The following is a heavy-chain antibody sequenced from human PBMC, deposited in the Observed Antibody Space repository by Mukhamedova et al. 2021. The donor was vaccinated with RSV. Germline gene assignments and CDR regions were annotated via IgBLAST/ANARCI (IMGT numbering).Heavy chain of an antibody. D-gene: IGHD5-24*01. Sequence: GSNKYYAECVKGRFMISRDNSKNTPCLQMNSLRAEDTAVYYCARDSPPVEMPTITPCWYFDLWSRGTLVTVSS. J-gene: IGHJ2*01. CDR2: GSNK. CDR3: ARDSPPVEMPTITPCWYFDL. V-gene: IGHV3-30-3*01.